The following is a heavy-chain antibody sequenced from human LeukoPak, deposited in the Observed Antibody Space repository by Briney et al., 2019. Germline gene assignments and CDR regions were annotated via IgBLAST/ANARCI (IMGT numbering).Heavy chain of an antibody. Sequence: GGSLRLSCAASGFTFSSYWMSWVRQAPGKGLEWVASMKQDGSEKHYVDSVKGRFTISRDNAKNSLYLQMNSMRAEDTAVYYCARDRRYDFWSGNNWFDPWGQGTQVTVSS. J-gene: IGHJ5*02. CDR3: ARDRRYDFWSGNNWFDP. CDR2: MKQDGSEK. V-gene: IGHV3-7*03. CDR1: GFTFSSYW. D-gene: IGHD3-3*01.